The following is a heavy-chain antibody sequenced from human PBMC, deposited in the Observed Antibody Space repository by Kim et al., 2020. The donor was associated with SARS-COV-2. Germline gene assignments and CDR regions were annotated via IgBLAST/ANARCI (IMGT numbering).Heavy chain of an antibody. V-gene: IGHV4-59*01. Sequence: KPARKGRDTISVDTSKNQLSLQLSSVSAADTAVYYCARAVGVAGTGSFDPWGQGTLVTVSS. J-gene: IGHJ5*02. D-gene: IGHD2-15*01. CDR3: ARAVGVAGTGSFDP.